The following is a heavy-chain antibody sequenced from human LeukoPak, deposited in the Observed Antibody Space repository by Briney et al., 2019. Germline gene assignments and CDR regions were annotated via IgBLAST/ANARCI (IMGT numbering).Heavy chain of an antibody. D-gene: IGHD3-22*01. CDR2: IIPIFGTA. CDR1: GYTFTSYG. J-gene: IGHJ4*02. V-gene: IGHV1-69*13. Sequence: SVKVSCKASGYTFTSYGISWVRQAPGQGLEWMGGIIPIFGTANYAQKFQGRVTITADESTSTAYMELSSLRSEDTAVYYCARDPLPNYYDSSGYLDYWGQGTLVTVSS. CDR3: ARDPLPNYYDSSGYLDY.